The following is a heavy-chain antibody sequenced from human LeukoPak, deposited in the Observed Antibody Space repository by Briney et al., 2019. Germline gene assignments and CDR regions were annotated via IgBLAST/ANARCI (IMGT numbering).Heavy chain of an antibody. D-gene: IGHD3-16*02. CDR1: GGSISSYY. CDR2: IYTSGST. V-gene: IGHV4-4*07. Sequence: SETLSLTCTVSGGSISSYYWSWIRQPAGKGLEWIGRIYTSGSTNYNPSLKSRVTMSVDTSKNQFSLKLSSVTAADTAVYYCASRDYDYVWGSYRYGYYFDYWGQGTLVTVSS. J-gene: IGHJ4*02. CDR3: ASRDYDYVWGSYRYGYYFDY.